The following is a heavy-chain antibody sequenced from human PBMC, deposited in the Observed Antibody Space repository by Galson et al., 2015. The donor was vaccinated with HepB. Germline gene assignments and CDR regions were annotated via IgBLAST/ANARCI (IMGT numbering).Heavy chain of an antibody. CDR2: ISGYNDDT. CDR1: GYILINYG. D-gene: IGHD1-26*01. CDR3: ARGGSLSGGSQWDYFDY. V-gene: IGHV1-18*01. J-gene: IGHJ4*02. Sequence: SVKVSCKASGYILINYGITWVRQVPGQGLEWMGWISGYNDDTNYAQKFQGRVTMTTDTPTSTAYMELRSLRLDDTAVYYCARGGSLSGGSQWDYFDYWGQGTLVTVSS.